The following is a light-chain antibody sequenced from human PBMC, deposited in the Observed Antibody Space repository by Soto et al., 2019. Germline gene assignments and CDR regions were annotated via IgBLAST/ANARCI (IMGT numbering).Light chain of an antibody. J-gene: IGLJ2*01. V-gene: IGLV4-69*01. Sequence: QLVLTQSPSASASLGASVKLTCTLSSGHSSYAIAWHQQQPEKGPRYLMKLNSDGSHSKGDGIPDRFPGSSSGAERYLTISSLQSEDEADYYCQTWGTGILVVFGGGTKVTVL. CDR2: LNSDGSH. CDR1: SGHSSYA. CDR3: QTWGTGILVV.